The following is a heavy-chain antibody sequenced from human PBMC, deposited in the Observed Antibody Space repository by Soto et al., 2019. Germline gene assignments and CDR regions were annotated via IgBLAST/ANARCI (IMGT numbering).Heavy chain of an antibody. CDR1: GFTFSSYA. J-gene: IGHJ4*02. CDR3: ARDRRDGYNFDY. V-gene: IGHV3-23*01. CDR2: ISGSGGGT. Sequence: PGGSLRLSCAASGFTFSSYAMSWVRQAPGMGLEWVSAISGSGGGTYYADSVKGRLTISRDNAKNSLYLQMNSLRAEDTAVYYCARDRRDGYNFDYWGQGTLVTVSS. D-gene: IGHD5-12*01.